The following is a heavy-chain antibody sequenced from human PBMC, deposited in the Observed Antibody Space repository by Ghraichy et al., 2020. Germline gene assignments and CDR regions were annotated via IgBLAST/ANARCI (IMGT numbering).Heavy chain of an antibody. CDR1: GFSLSTSGMG. CDR3: AHSWIYTISWYYFDY. D-gene: IGHD6-13*01. J-gene: IGHJ4*02. CDR2: IYWNDVK. V-gene: IGHV2-5*01. Sequence: SGPTLVKPTQTLTLTCSFSGFSLSTSGMGVGWVRQPPGKALEWLALIYWNDVKRYGPSLKSRLTITKDTSKNQVVLTLTNMDPVDSATYYCAHSWIYTISWYYFDYWGQGTLVTVSS.